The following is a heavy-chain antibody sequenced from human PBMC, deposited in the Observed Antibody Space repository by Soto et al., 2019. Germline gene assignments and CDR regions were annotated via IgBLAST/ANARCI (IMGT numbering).Heavy chain of an antibody. Sequence: EVQLVESGGGLVQPGGSLRLSCAASGFTFSSYAVHWVRQPTGKGLEWVSVIGSAGDTYYPGSVKGRFTISRENAKNSLYLQMNSLRAEDTAVYYCARGYLGSFDYWGPGTLVTVSS. CDR2: IGSAGDT. CDR1: GFTFSSYA. V-gene: IGHV3-13*01. CDR3: ARGYLGSFDY. J-gene: IGHJ4*02. D-gene: IGHD7-27*01.